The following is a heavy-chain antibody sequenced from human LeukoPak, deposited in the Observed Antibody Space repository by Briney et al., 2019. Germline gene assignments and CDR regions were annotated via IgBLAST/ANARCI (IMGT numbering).Heavy chain of an antibody. CDR1: GFTFSSYE. CDR3: ARLLSYGN. Sequence: PGGSLRLSCAASGFTFSSYEMNWVRHATGKGLEWVSYISSSGSTRYYADSVKGRFTISRDNAKNSLYLQMNSLRAEDTAVYYCARLLSYGNWGQGTLVAVSS. CDR2: ISSSGSTR. V-gene: IGHV3-48*03. J-gene: IGHJ4*02. D-gene: IGHD3-16*02.